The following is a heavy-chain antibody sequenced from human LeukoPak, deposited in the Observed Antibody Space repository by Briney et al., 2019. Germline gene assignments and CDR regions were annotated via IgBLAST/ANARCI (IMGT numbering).Heavy chain of an antibody. CDR3: TTGITMVRGVIHLIDY. CDR2: IKSKTDGGTT. V-gene: IGHV3-15*01. CDR1: GFTFSNAW. Sequence: GGALRLSCAASGFTFSNAWMSWVRQAPGKGLEWVGRIKSKTDGGTTDYAAPVKGRFTISRDDSKNTLYLQMNSLKTEDTAVYYCTTGITMVRGVIHLIDYWGQGTLVTVSS. J-gene: IGHJ4*02. D-gene: IGHD3-10*01.